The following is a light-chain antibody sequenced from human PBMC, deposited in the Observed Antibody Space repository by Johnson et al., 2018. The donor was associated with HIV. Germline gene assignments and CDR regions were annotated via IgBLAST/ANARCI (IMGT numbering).Light chain of an antibody. V-gene: IGLV1-51*01. CDR2: ANT. CDR1: SSNIGNNY. Sequence: QSVLTQPPSVSAAPGQKVTISCSGSSSNIGNNYVSWYKQLPGTAPKLLIYANTKRPSGIPDRFSGSKSGTSATLGITGLQTGDEAEYYCGTWDNSLSAFVFGSGTKVAVL. CDR3: GTWDNSLSAFV. J-gene: IGLJ1*01.